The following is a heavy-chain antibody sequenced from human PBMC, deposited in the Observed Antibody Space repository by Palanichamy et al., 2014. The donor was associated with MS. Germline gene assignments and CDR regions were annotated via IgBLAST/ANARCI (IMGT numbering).Heavy chain of an antibody. CDR2: IRYDGSDK. J-gene: IGHJ4*02. V-gene: IGHV3-30*02. Sequence: QVQMVESGGGVVQPGGSLRLSCAASGFTFNNYGMHWVRQAPGEGLEWVAFIRYDGSDKYYADSVKGRFTISRDTPKNTLYLQMNSLRAEDTAVYYCVPNDFDYWGQGTLVTVSS. CDR1: GFTFNNYG. CDR3: VPNDFDY.